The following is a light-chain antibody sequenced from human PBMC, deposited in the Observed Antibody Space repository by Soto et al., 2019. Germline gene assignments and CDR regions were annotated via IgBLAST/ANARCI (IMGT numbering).Light chain of an antibody. CDR3: CSYASSSSYV. CDR1: TSDVGGYNL. CDR2: EGT. Sequence: QSVLTQPASVSGSAGQSITTSCSGTTSDVGGYNLVSWYQQHTAKAPKLLIYEGTQRPSGVSSRFSGSKSGNTASLTISGLQAEDEADYYCCSYASSSSYVFGTGTKVTVL. V-gene: IGLV2-23*01. J-gene: IGLJ1*01.